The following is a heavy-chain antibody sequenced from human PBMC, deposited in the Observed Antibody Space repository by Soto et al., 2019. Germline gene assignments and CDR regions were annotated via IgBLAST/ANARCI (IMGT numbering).Heavy chain of an antibody. CDR2: IWYDGSNK. Sequence: GGSLRLSCAASGFTFSSYGMHWVRQAPGKGLEWVAVIWYDGSNKYYADSVKGRFTISRDNSKNTLYLQMNSLRAEDTAVYYCARGEYDFWSVSYYYYYGMDVWGQGTTVTVSS. CDR1: GFTFSSYG. J-gene: IGHJ6*02. CDR3: ARGEYDFWSVSYYYYYGMDV. D-gene: IGHD3-3*01. V-gene: IGHV3-33*01.